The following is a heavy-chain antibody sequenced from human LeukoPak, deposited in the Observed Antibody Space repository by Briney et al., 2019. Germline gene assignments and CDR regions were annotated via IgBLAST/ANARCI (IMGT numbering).Heavy chain of an antibody. CDR1: GFTFSSYS. V-gene: IGHV3-21*01. Sequence: GGSLRLSCAASGFTFSSYSMNWVRQAPGKGLEWVSSISSSSTYIYYADLVKGRFTLSRDNAKNSLYLQMNSLRAEDTAVYYCARDQDILTGYYTPYFDYWGQGTLVTVSS. CDR2: ISSSSTYI. CDR3: ARDQDILTGYYTPYFDY. J-gene: IGHJ4*02. D-gene: IGHD3-9*01.